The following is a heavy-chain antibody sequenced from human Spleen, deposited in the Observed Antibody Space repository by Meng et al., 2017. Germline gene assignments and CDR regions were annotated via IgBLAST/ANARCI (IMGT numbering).Heavy chain of an antibody. V-gene: IGHV3-48*03. Sequence: GESLKISCAASGFTFSSFEMDWFRQGPGTGLEWVSHIHTSDSLINYADSVKGRFTISRDNAKNSLYLQMNSLRPDDTAVYYCVTWPHADYWGQGTRVTVSS. CDR2: IHTSDSLI. D-gene: IGHD5-12*01. CDR3: VTWPHADY. J-gene: IGHJ4*02. CDR1: GFTFSSFE.